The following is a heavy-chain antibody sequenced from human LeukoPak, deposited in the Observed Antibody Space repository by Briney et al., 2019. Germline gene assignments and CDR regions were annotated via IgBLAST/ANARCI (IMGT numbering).Heavy chain of an antibody. Sequence: GGSLRLSCAASGFTFSSYAMHWVRQAPGKGLEWVAVISYGRSNKYYADSVKGRFTISRDNSKNTLYLQMNSLRAEDTAVYYCARVGLGYCSGGSCLNWFDPWGQGTLVTVSS. J-gene: IGHJ5*02. CDR2: ISYGRSNK. CDR1: GFTFSSYA. D-gene: IGHD2-15*01. V-gene: IGHV3-30-3*01. CDR3: ARVGLGYCSGGSCLNWFDP.